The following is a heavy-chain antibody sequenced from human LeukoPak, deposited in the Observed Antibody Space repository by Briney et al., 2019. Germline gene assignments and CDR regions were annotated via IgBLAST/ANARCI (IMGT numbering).Heavy chain of an antibody. D-gene: IGHD3-22*01. J-gene: IGHJ4*02. CDR3: ATGGQYYYDSSGLDY. CDR2: INSDGSST. V-gene: IGHV3-74*01. Sequence: PGGSLRLSYAASGFTFSSYWMHWVRQAPGKGLVWVSRINSDGSSTSYADSVKGRFTISRDNAKNTLYLQMNSLRAEDTAVYYCATGGQYYYDSSGLDYWGQGTLVTVSS. CDR1: GFTFSSYW.